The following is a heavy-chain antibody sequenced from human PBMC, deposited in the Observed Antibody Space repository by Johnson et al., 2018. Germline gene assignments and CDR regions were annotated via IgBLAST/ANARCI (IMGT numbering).Heavy chain of an antibody. J-gene: IGHJ2*01. CDR1: GFTFSNYW. D-gene: IGHD1-26*01. Sequence: VQLVQSGGGLVQPGGSLRLSCAASGFTFSNYWLSWVRQAPGKGLEWVANIKHDGSEKYYVDSVKGRFTVSRDNAENSVYLQMNSLRAEDTAVYYCARDSYRDRYLDLWGRGTLVTVSS. CDR2: IKHDGSEK. CDR3: ARDSYRDRYLDL. V-gene: IGHV3-7*01.